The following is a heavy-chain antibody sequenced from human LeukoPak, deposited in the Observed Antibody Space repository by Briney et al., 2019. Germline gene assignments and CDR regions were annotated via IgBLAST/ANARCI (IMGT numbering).Heavy chain of an antibody. D-gene: IGHD2-8*02. Sequence: GGSLRLSCAASGFTFRNYVTKWVRQAPGKGLEWVSSISSSSSYIYYADSVKGRFTISRDNAKNSLYLQMNSLRAEDTAVYYCARLVRPFDYWGQGTLVTVSS. J-gene: IGHJ4*02. V-gene: IGHV3-21*01. CDR1: GFTFRNYV. CDR2: ISSSSSYI. CDR3: ARLVRPFDY.